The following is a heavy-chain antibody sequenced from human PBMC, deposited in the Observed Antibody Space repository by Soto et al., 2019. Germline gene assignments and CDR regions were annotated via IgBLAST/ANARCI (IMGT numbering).Heavy chain of an antibody. D-gene: IGHD3-10*01. V-gene: IGHV4-59*01. J-gene: IGHJ5*02. Sequence: PSQTLSLTCTVSGGSISRYYWNWFRQPPGKGLEWIGYIYYSGSTNYNPSLKSRVTISVDTSKNQFSLKLSSVTAADTAVYYCARDPGSGSYYGWFDPWGQGTLVTXSS. CDR3: ARDPGSGSYYGWFDP. CDR2: IYYSGST. CDR1: GGSISRYY.